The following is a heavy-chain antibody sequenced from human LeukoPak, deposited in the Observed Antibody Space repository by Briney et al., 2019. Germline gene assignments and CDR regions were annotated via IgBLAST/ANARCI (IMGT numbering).Heavy chain of an antibody. J-gene: IGHJ4*02. D-gene: IGHD4-17*01. V-gene: IGHV1-2*02. CDR3: ARDRGGYGDYYY. Sequence: ASVKVSCKASGYTFTCYYMHWVRQAPGQGLEWRGWINPNSGGTNYAQKFQGRVTMTRDTSISTAYMELSRLRSDDTAVYYCARDRGGYGDYYYWGQGTLVTVSS. CDR1: GYTFTCYY. CDR2: INPNSGGT.